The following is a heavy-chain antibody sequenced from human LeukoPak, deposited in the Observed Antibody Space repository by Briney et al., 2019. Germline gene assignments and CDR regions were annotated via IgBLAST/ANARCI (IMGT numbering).Heavy chain of an antibody. CDR2: INPNRGGT. J-gene: IGHJ1*01. D-gene: IGHD3-22*01. Sequence: ASVKVSCKASGYIFTDYYMHWVRQAPGQELGWMGRINPNRGGTNYAQKFQGRVTMTTDTSTSTAYMELRSLRSDDTAVYYCARDWADPFHYYDSSGYYLEYFQHWGQGTLVTVSS. V-gene: IGHV1/OR15-1*04. CDR3: ARDWADPFHYYDSSGYYLEYFQH. CDR1: GYIFTDYY.